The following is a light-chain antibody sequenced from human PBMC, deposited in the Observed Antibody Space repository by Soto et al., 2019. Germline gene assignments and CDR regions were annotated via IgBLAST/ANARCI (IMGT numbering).Light chain of an antibody. CDR1: QTISSW. CDR3: QHYNSYSEA. J-gene: IGKJ1*01. V-gene: IGKV1-5*03. CDR2: KAS. Sequence: DIQMTMSPSTLSGYVGDRVTIPCRASQTISSWLAWYQQKPGKAPKLLIYKASTLKSGVPSRFSGSGSGTEFTLTISSLQPDDFATYYCQHYNSYSEAFGQGTKVDIK.